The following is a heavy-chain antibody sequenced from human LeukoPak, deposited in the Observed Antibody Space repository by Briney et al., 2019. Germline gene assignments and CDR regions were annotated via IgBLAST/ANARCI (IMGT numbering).Heavy chain of an antibody. Sequence: SETLSLTCTVSGGSISSYYWSWIRQPPGKGLEWIGYIYYSGSTNYNPSLKSRVTISVDTSKNQFSLKLSSVTAADTAVYYCARVFPYYGMDVWGQGTTVTVSS. CDR2: IYYSGST. V-gene: IGHV4-59*01. CDR1: GGSISSYY. CDR3: ARVFPYYGMDV. J-gene: IGHJ6*02.